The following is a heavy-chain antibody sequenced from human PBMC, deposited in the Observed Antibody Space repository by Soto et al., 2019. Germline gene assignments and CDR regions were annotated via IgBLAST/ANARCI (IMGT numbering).Heavy chain of an antibody. V-gene: IGHV3-43*01. CDR3: AKDFPPSYYDILTGYYTDNGMDV. D-gene: IGHD3-9*01. J-gene: IGHJ6*02. CDR1: GFTFDDYT. CDR2: ISWDGGST. Sequence: GGSPRLSCAASGFTFDDYTMHWVRQAPGKGLEWVSLISWDGGSTYYADSVKGRFTISRDNSKNSLYLQMNSLRTEDTALYYCAKDFPPSYYDILTGYYTDNGMDVWGQGTTVTVSS.